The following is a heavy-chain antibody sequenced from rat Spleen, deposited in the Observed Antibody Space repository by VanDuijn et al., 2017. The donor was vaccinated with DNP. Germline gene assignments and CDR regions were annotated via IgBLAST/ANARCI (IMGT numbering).Heavy chain of an antibody. Sequence: EVQLQESGPGLVKPSQSLSLTCSVTGYSITNNYWGWVRKFPGNKMEWIGHISYSGNTNYNPSLKSRISITRDTAKNQFFLQLNSVPTEDTATYYCARLRLEWEVRAMDAWGQGTSVTVSS. D-gene: IGHD1-1*01. V-gene: IGHV3-1*01. CDR2: ISYSGNT. J-gene: IGHJ4*01. CDR3: ARLRLEWEVRAMDA. CDR1: GYSITNNY.